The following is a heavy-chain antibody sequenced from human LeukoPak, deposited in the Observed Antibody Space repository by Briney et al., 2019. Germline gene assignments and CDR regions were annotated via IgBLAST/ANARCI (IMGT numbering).Heavy chain of an antibody. J-gene: IGHJ4*02. V-gene: IGHV3-23*01. CDR1: GFTFSSYA. D-gene: IGHD6-25*01. CDR3: ARDLRRIAAYYFDY. CDR2: IIGSGVAT. Sequence: QSGGSLRLSCAASGFTFSSYAMSWVRQAPGKGLEWVSIIIGSGVATYYADSVKGRFTISRDNSKNTLYLQTNSLRAEDTAVYYCARDLRRIAAYYFDYWGQGTLVTVSS.